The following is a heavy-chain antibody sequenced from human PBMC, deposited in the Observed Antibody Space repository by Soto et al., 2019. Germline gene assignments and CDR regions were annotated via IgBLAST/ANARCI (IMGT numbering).Heavy chain of an antibody. CDR1: GYNFGNSW. Sequence: PGESLKISCKGSGYNFGNSWIAWVRQMPGKGLEWMGIIFPGDSDTRYNPSFQGQVTISVDKSISTAYLQWSSLRASDTAMYFCASHPSYWFDNSNYCYRFDYWGQGTLVNVPQ. CDR3: ASHPSYWFDNSNYCYRFDY. J-gene: IGHJ4*02. V-gene: IGHV5-51*01. D-gene: IGHD3-22*01. CDR2: IFPGDSDT.